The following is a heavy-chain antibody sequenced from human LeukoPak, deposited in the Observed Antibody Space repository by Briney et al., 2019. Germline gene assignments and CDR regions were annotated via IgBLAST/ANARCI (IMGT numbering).Heavy chain of an antibody. V-gene: IGHV4-59*02. Sequence: SETLSLTCTVSGGSVTDYYWSWIRQSPGKGLEWIGYIYYTGTSYNPSLKSRVTISADTSRNQFSLKLISVTAADTAVYYCASRKLGNDYWGQGTLVTVSS. CDR2: IYYTGT. J-gene: IGHJ4*02. CDR1: GGSVTDYY. D-gene: IGHD7-27*01. CDR3: ASRKLGNDY.